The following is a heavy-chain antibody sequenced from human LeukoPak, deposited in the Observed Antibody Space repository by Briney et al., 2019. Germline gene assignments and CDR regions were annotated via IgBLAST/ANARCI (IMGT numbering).Heavy chain of an antibody. CDR1: GFTFGSYA. J-gene: IGHJ5*02. Sequence: GGSLRLSCTTSGFTFGSYAMHWVRQAPGKGLEWVANIKQDGSEKYYVDSVKGRFTISRDNAKNSLYLQMNSLRAEDTAVYYCARGITIFGVVHLDPWGQGTLVTVSS. D-gene: IGHD3-3*01. V-gene: IGHV3-7*01. CDR3: ARGITIFGVVHLDP. CDR2: IKQDGSEK.